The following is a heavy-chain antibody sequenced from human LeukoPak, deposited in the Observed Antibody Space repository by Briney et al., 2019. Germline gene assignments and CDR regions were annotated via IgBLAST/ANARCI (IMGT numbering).Heavy chain of an antibody. CDR1: GGSISSGGYY. D-gene: IGHD3-3*02. CDR3: ARAGSKMAPFLTGY. V-gene: IGHV4-30-2*01. Sequence: SETLPLTCTVSGGSISSGGYYWSWIRQPPGKGLEWIGYIYHSGSTYYNPSLKSRVTISVDRSKNQFSLKLSSVTAADTAVYYCARAGSKMAPFLTGYWGQGTLVTVSS. J-gene: IGHJ4*02. CDR2: IYHSGST.